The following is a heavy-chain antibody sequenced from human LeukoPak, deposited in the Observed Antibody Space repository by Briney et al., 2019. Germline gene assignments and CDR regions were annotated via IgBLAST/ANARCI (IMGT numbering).Heavy chain of an antibody. Sequence: SETLSLTCTVSGVSVSSGSYYWSWIRQPPGKGLEWIGYIYYSGSTNYNPSLKSRVTISVDTSKNQFSLKLSSVTAADTAVYYCARSGDYGDSVLHWGQGTLVTVSS. CDR2: IYYSGST. CDR1: GVSVSSGSYY. D-gene: IGHD4-17*01. V-gene: IGHV4-61*01. J-gene: IGHJ4*01. CDR3: ARSGDYGDSVLH.